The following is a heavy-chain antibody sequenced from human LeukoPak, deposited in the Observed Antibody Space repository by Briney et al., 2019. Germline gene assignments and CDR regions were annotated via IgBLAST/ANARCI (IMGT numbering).Heavy chain of an antibody. Sequence: GGSLRLSCAASGFTFSSHGMSWVRQAPGKGLEWVAVVAFHGNVQRYAESLKGRFTVSRDNSKNTLYLQMDSLRVEDTAVYYCAKEPIEEAGRNAFPVWGQGTMVTVSS. J-gene: IGHJ3*01. V-gene: IGHV3-30*18. D-gene: IGHD6-19*01. CDR2: VAFHGNVQ. CDR1: GFTFSSHG. CDR3: AKEPIEEAGRNAFPV.